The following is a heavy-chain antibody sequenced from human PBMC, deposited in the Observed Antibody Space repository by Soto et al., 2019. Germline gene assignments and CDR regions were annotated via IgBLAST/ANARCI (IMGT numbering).Heavy chain of an antibody. Sequence: EVQLLESGGGWVQPGGSLRLSCAASGFTFSSSSMSWVRQAPGKGLEWVSSIRASDGSTYYADSVKGRFTIARDNSKDTLYLQLSSLRAEDTAVYYCAKLVSSWGQGTLVTVSS. CDR1: GFTFSSSS. CDR3: AKLVSS. CDR2: IRASDGST. J-gene: IGHJ5*02. D-gene: IGHD1-20*01. V-gene: IGHV3-23*01.